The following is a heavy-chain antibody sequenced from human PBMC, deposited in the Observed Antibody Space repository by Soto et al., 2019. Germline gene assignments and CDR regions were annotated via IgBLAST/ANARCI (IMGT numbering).Heavy chain of an antibody. Sequence: TGGSLRLSCAASGFTFSNYAMNRVRQAPGKGLEWISIISGSDNRTYYADSVKGRFTISRDNSQNTLYLQMNSLRADDTAIYYCASSTMIVVITAWGQGTMVTVSS. J-gene: IGHJ3*01. CDR1: GFTFSNYA. CDR2: ISGSDNRT. CDR3: ASSTMIVVITA. D-gene: IGHD3-22*01. V-gene: IGHV3-23*01.